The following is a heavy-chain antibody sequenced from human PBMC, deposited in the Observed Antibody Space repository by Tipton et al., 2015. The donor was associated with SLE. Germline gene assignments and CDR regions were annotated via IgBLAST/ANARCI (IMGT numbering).Heavy chain of an antibody. CDR2: IYYSGST. Sequence: LRLSCTVSGGSISSGGYYWSWIRQHPGKGLEWIGYIYYSGSTYYNPSLKSRVTISVDTSKNQFSLKLSSVTAADTAVYYCARGSGLLPLGDYWRQGTLVTVSS. D-gene: IGHD1-26*01. V-gene: IGHV4-31*02. CDR3: ARGSGLLPLGDY. CDR1: GGSISSGGYY. J-gene: IGHJ4*02.